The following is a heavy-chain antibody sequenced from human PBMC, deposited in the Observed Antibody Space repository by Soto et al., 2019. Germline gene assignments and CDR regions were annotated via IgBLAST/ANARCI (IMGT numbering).Heavy chain of an antibody. D-gene: IGHD6-19*01. CDR1: GFTFSSYG. J-gene: IGHJ5*02. CDR3: ATPIAVAGGNWFAP. CDR2: ISYDGSNK. Sequence: QVQLVESGGGVVQPGRSLRLSCAASGFTFSSYGMHWVRQAPGKGLEWVAVISYDGSNKYYADSVKGRFTISRDNSKNTLYLQMNSLRAEDTAVYYCATPIAVAGGNWFAPWGQGTLVTVSS. V-gene: IGHV3-30*03.